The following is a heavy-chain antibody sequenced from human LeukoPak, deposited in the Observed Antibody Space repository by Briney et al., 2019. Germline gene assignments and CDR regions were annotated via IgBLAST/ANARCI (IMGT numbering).Heavy chain of an antibody. D-gene: IGHD4-17*01. CDR1: GFTFSSYE. CDR2: ISGSGGST. V-gene: IGHV3-23*01. Sequence: PGGSLRLSCAASGFTFSSYEVNWVRQAPGKGLEWVSAISGSGGSTYYADSVKGRFTISRDNSKNTLYLQMNSLRAEDTAVYYCAKDFAVTDAFDIWGQGTMVTVSS. CDR3: AKDFAVTDAFDI. J-gene: IGHJ3*02.